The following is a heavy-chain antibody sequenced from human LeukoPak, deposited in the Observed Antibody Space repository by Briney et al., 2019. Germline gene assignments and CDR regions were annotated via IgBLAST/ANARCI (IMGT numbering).Heavy chain of an antibody. D-gene: IGHD6-6*01. CDR2: IYYSGST. J-gene: IGHJ6*03. CDR1: GGSISSYY. V-gene: IGHV4-59*01. CDR3: ARAGDGSSPGGTRYYYYYMDV. Sequence: SETLSLTCTVSGGSISSYYWSWIRQPPGKGLEWIGYIYYSGSTNYNPSLKSRVTISVDTSKNQFSLKLSSVTAADTAVYYCARAGDGSSPGGTRYYYYYMDVWGKGTTVTVSS.